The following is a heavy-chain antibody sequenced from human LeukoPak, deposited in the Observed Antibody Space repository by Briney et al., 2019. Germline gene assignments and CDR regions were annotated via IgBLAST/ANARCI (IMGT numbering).Heavy chain of an antibody. D-gene: IGHD3-10*01. J-gene: IGHJ4*02. CDR2: MNPNSGNT. V-gene: IGHV1-8*01. Sequence: ASEKVSCKTSGYTFTSYDINWVRHATGQGLEWMGWMNPNSGNTGYAQKFQGRVTMTRNTSISTAYMELSSLRSEDTAVYYCARGIIASPFDYWGQGTLVTVSS. CDR3: ARGIIASPFDY. CDR1: GYTFTSYD.